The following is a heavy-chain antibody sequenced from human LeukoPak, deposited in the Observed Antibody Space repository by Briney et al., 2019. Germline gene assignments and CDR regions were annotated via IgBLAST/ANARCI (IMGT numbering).Heavy chain of an antibody. CDR2: MNPNSGNT. Sequence: ASVKVSCKASGYTFTSYDINWVRQATGQGLEWMGWMNPNSGNTGYAQKFQGRVTMTRNSSITTAYMEPSSLRSEDTAVYYCATDRIWFGEFVFDYWGQGTLVTVSS. D-gene: IGHD3-10*01. J-gene: IGHJ4*02. CDR1: GYTFTSYD. V-gene: IGHV1-8*01. CDR3: ATDRIWFGEFVFDY.